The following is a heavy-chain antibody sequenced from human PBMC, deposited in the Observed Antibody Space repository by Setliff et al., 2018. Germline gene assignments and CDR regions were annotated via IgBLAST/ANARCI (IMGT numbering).Heavy chain of an antibody. CDR3: ARHRGVDYGDLYYYYYYMDV. D-gene: IGHD4-17*01. J-gene: IGHJ6*03. CDR1: GYSFTSYW. V-gene: IGHV5-51*01. Sequence: GESLTISCKGSGYSFTSYWIGWVRQMPRKGLEWMGIIYPGDSDTRYSPSFQGQVTISADKSISTAYLQWSSLKASDTAMYYCARHRGVDYGDLYYYYYYMDVWGKGTTVTVSS. CDR2: IYPGDSDT.